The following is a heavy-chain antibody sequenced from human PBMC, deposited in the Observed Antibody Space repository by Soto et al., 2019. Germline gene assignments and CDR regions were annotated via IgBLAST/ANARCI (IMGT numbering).Heavy chain of an antibody. CDR3: ARDTPPTDY. CDR2: ISAYNTNT. V-gene: IGHV1-18*01. J-gene: IGHJ4*02. Sequence: QVQLVQSGAEVKKPGASVKVSWKTSGYTFTSYHISWVRQAPGQGLEWMGWISAYNTNTNYAQKFQGRVTMSTDTLTSTAYMELRSLRSDDTAVYYCARDTPPTDYWGQGILVTVSS. CDR1: GYTFTSYH.